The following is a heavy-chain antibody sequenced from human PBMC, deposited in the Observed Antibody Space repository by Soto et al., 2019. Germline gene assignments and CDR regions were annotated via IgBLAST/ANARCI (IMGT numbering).Heavy chain of an antibody. Sequence: ASVKVSCKASGYTFTSYYMHWVRQAPGQGLEWMRIINPSGGSTSYAQKFQGRVTMTRDTSTSTVYMELSSLRSEDTAVYYCAREGTTVTTIRWFDPWGQGTLVIVSS. D-gene: IGHD4-17*01. CDR2: INPSGGST. J-gene: IGHJ5*02. V-gene: IGHV1-46*01. CDR1: GYTFTSYY. CDR3: AREGTTVTTIRWFDP.